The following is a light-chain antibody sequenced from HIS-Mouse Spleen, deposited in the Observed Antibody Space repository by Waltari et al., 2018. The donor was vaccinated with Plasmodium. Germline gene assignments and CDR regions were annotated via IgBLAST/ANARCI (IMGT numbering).Light chain of an antibody. Sequence: EIVLTQSPGNLSLSPGARATLSCRASQGVSSSSLAWYQQRPGQAPRLLSYGASSRATGIPDRFSGSGSGTDFTLTISRLEPEDFAVYYCQQYGSSGTFGQGTKVEIK. CDR2: GAS. J-gene: IGKJ1*01. V-gene: IGKV3-20*01. CDR1: QGVSSSS. CDR3: QQYGSSGT.